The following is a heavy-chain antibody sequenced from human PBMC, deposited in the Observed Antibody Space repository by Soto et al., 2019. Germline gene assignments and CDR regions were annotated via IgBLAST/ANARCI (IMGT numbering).Heavy chain of an antibody. J-gene: IGHJ4*02. Sequence: SETLSLTCAVYGGSFSGYYWSWIRQPPGKGLEWIGEINHSGSTNYNPSLKSRVTISVDTSKNQFSLKLSSVTAADTAVYYCARAGVTYYDFWSGSQNGPFDYWGQGTLVTVSS. D-gene: IGHD3-3*01. CDR3: ARAGVTYYDFWSGSQNGPFDY. CDR1: GGSFSGYY. V-gene: IGHV4-34*01. CDR2: INHSGST.